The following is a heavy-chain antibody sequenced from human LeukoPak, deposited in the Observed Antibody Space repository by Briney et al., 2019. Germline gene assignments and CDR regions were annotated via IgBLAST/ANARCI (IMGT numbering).Heavy chain of an antibody. CDR1: GGSFSGYY. J-gene: IGHJ4*02. CDR2: INHSGST. Sequence: SETLSLTCAVYGGSFSGYYWSWIRQPPGKGLEWIGEINHSGSTNYNPSLKRRVTISVDTSKNQFSLKLSSVTAADTAVYYCARGRTWGGRGGSYYFDYWGQGTLVTVSS. V-gene: IGHV4-34*01. CDR3: ARGRTWGGRGGSYYFDY. D-gene: IGHD2-15*01.